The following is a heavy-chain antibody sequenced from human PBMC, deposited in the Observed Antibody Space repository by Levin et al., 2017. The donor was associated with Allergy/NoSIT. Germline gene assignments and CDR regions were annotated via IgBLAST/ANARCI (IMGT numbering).Heavy chain of an antibody. CDR3: ARDLKYSQGRDAFDI. CDR2: ISSSSSTI. CDR1: GFTFSSYS. Sequence: QRGESLKISCAASGFTFSSYSMNWVRQAPGKGLEWVSYISSSSSTIYYADSVKGRFTISRDNAKNSLYLQMNSLRDEDTAVYYCARDLKYSQGRDAFDIWGQGTMVTVSS. D-gene: IGHD6-6*01. V-gene: IGHV3-48*02. J-gene: IGHJ3*02.